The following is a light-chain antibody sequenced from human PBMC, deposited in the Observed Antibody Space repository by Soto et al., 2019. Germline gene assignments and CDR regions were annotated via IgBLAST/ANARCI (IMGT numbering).Light chain of an antibody. CDR2: AAS. CDR1: QTISMF. V-gene: IGKV1-39*01. CDR3: QQTYIAPRT. J-gene: IGKJ1*01. Sequence: DIQMTQSPSSLSASVGDRVTISCRASQTISMFLNWYQQKPGKAPNVLIYAASSLQGGVPSRFSGSGSGTDFTLTISSLQPEDFGTYYCQQTYIAPRTFGQGTQVDIK.